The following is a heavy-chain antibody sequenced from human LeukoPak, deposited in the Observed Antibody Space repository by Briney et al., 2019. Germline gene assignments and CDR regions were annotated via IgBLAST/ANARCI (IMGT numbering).Heavy chain of an antibody. CDR2: IYYSGST. J-gene: IGHJ3*02. Sequence: PSETLSLTCAVSGGSISSSNWWSWVRQPPGKGLEWIGYIYYSGSTNYNPSLKSRVTISVDTSKNQFSLRLSSVTAADTAVYYCARARNYYDNSGYYYEGDAFDIWGQGTMVTVSS. CDR3: ARARNYYDNSGYYYEGDAFDI. CDR1: GGSISSSNW. D-gene: IGHD3-22*01. V-gene: IGHV4-4*02.